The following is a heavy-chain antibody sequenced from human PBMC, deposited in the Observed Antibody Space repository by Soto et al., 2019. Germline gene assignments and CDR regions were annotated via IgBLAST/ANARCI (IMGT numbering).Heavy chain of an antibody. CDR2: IKSKTDGGTT. V-gene: IGHV3-15*07. CDR1: GFTFSNAW. D-gene: IGHD1-26*01. CDR3: TTASRELVAFDI. Sequence: EVQLVESGGGLVKPGGSLRLSCAASGFTFSNAWMNWVRQAPGKGLEWVGRIKSKTDGGTTDYAAPVKGRFTISRDDSKNTLYLQMNSLKTEDTAAYYCTTASRELVAFDIWGQGTMVTVSS. J-gene: IGHJ3*02.